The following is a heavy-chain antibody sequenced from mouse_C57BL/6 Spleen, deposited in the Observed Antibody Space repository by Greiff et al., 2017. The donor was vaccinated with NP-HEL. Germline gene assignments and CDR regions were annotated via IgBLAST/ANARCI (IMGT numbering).Heavy chain of an antibody. Sequence: EVKLQESGEGLVKPGGSLKLSCAASGFTFSSYAMSWVRQTPEKRLEWVAYISSGGDYIYYADTVKGRFTISRDNARNTLYLQMSSLKSEDTAMYYCTRGSYYYGAMDYWGQGTSVTVSS. D-gene: IGHD1-1*01. CDR3: TRGSYYYGAMDY. CDR2: ISSGGDYI. J-gene: IGHJ4*01. V-gene: IGHV5-9-1*02. CDR1: GFTFSSYA.